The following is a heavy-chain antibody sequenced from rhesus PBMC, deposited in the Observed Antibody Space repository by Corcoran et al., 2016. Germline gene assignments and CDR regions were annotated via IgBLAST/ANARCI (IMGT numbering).Heavy chain of an antibody. CDR1: GGSISDSYR. D-gene: IGHD3-34*01. Sequence: QVQLQESGPGVVKPSETLSLTCAVSGGSISDSYRWSWIRQPPGKGLEWIGYIYGCSTSTNYNPTLKRRGSISKDTAKNQFSLKLSSVTAADTAVYYCAKGYYFDYWGQGVLVTVSS. J-gene: IGHJ4*01. CDR3: AKGYYFDY. CDR2: IYGCSTST. V-gene: IGHV4S10*01.